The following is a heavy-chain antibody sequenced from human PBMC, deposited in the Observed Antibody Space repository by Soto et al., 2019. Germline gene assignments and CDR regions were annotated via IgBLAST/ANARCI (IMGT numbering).Heavy chain of an antibody. Sequence: PGGSLRLSCAASGFTFNHYAMSWVRQSPGQGLEWVSIIIANGGTFYADSVKGRFTISRDNSKNTVYLQMSSLRVEDTAIYYCAKDYTVAADPSSVVLFDYWGQGALVTVSS. V-gene: IGHV3-23*01. J-gene: IGHJ4*02. D-gene: IGHD2-15*01. CDR1: GFTFNHYA. CDR2: IIANGGT. CDR3: AKDYTVAADPSSVVLFDY.